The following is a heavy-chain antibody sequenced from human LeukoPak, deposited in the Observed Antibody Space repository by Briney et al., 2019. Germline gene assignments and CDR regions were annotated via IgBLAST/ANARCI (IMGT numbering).Heavy chain of an antibody. V-gene: IGHV4-59*08. CDR2: IYYSGST. CDR3: ASTLGYCSSTSCYEYYFDY. Sequence: PSETLSLTCTVSGGSISSYYWSWIRQPPGKGLEWIGYIYYSGSTNYNPSLKSRVTISVDTSKNQFSLKLSSVTAADTAVYYCASTLGYCSSTSCYEYYFDYWGQGTLVTVSS. J-gene: IGHJ4*02. CDR1: GGSISSYY. D-gene: IGHD2-2*01.